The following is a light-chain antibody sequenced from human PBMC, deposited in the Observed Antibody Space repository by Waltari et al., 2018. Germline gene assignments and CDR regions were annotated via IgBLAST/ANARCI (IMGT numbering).Light chain of an antibody. V-gene: IGKV3-15*01. CDR3: QQYNNWPPWT. CDR1: QSVSSN. Sequence: VSPGERATLSCRASQSVSSNLAWYQQKPGQAPRLLIYGASTRATGIPARFSGSGSGTEFTLTISSLQSEDFAVYYCQQYNNWPPWTFGQGTKVEIK. J-gene: IGKJ1*01. CDR2: GAS.